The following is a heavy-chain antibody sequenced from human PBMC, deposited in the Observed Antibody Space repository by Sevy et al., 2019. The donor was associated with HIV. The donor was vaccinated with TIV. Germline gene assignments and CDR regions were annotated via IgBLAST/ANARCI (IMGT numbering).Heavy chain of an antibody. CDR1: GGSVSSGRYY. CDR3: ERATLSIDI. CDR2: IYYSGST. V-gene: IGHV4-61*01. Sequence: SETLSLTCTVSGGSVSSGRYYWSWIRQPPGKGLEWIGYIYYSGSTNYNPSLKSRVTISVDTSKNQFSLKLSSVTAADTAVYYCERATLSIDIWGQGTMVTVSS. J-gene: IGHJ3*02.